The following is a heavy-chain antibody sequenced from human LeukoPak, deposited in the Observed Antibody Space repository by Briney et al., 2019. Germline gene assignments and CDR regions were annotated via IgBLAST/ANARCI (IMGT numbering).Heavy chain of an antibody. V-gene: IGHV1-58*02. CDR2: IVVGSGNT. CDR1: GFTFTSSA. J-gene: IGHJ5*02. D-gene: IGHD3-3*01. Sequence: SVKVSCKASGFTFTSSAMQWVRQARGQRLEWIGWIVVGSGNTNYAQKLQERVTITRDMSTSTAYMELSSLRSEDTAVYYCAASSYYDFWSVGRQASGFDPWGQGTLVTVSS. CDR3: AASSYYDFWSVGRQASGFDP.